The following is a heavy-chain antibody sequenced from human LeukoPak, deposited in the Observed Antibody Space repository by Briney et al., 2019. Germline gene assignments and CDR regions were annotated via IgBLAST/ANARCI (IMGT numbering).Heavy chain of an antibody. Sequence: ETLSLTCTVSGGSISSSSYYWGWIRQPPGKGLEWIGSIYYSGSTYYNPSLKRRVTISVDTSKNQFSLKLSSVTAADTAVYYCARLEMATITSYYFDYWGQGTLVTVSS. V-gene: IGHV4-39*01. D-gene: IGHD5-24*01. CDR3: ARLEMATITSYYFDY. J-gene: IGHJ4*02. CDR1: GGSISSSSYY. CDR2: IYYSGST.